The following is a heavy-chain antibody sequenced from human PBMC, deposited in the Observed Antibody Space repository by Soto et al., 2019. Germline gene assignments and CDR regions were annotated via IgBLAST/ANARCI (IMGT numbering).Heavy chain of an antibody. Sequence: GGSLRLSCAASGFTFSDYYMSWIRQAPGKGLEWVSYISSSGSTIYYADSVKGRFTISRDNAKNSLYLQMNSLRAEDTAVYYCARKPRVLRFLEGSPAAFNYYYYMDVWGKGTTVTVSS. J-gene: IGHJ6*03. CDR1: GFTFSDYY. CDR3: ARKPRVLRFLEGSPAAFNYYYYMDV. V-gene: IGHV3-11*01. CDR2: ISSSGSTI. D-gene: IGHD3-3*01.